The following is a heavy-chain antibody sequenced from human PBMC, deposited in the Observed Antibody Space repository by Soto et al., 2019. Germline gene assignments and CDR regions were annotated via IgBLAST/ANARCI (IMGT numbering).Heavy chain of an antibody. CDR1: GYSFTRHD. D-gene: IGHD4-4*01. Sequence: QVQLVQSGAEVRKPGASVRVSCTATGYSFTRHDINWLRQAAGQGLEWMGWMNPNSGNAVYAQKFQGRVTMTRNTSITPAYIEVTSLKSEDTAVYFCERGAYNDYSHWFDPWGQVTLVTVSS. V-gene: IGHV1-8*01. CDR3: ERGAYNDYSHWFDP. CDR2: MNPNSGNA. J-gene: IGHJ5*02.